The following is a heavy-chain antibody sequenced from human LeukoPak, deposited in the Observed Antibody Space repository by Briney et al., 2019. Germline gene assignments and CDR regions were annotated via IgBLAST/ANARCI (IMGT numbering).Heavy chain of an antibody. V-gene: IGHV4-34*01. D-gene: IGHD2-2*02. J-gene: IGHJ3*02. Sequence: SETLSLTCAVYGGSLNGHYWSWIRRPPGKGLEWIGYISHSGSTYYNPSLKSRVTISVDRSKNQFSLKLSSVTAADTAVYYCATGALVVPAAIRIWGQGTMVTVSS. CDR1: GGSLNGHY. CDR3: ATGALVVPAAIRI. CDR2: ISHSGST.